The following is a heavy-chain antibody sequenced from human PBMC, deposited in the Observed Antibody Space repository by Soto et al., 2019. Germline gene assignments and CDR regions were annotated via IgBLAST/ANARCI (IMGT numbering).Heavy chain of an antibody. CDR1: GFSFEDYA. D-gene: IGHD4-17*01. V-gene: IGHV3-20*04. J-gene: IGHJ4*02. CDR2: INDQGGST. Sequence: TGGSLRLSCAASGFSFEDYAMHWVRQAPGKGLVWVSRINDQGGSTSYADSVKGRFTISRDNAKNSLYLQMNSLRAEDTAVYYCARDLASTTIPNYWGQGTLVTVS. CDR3: ARDLASTTIPNY.